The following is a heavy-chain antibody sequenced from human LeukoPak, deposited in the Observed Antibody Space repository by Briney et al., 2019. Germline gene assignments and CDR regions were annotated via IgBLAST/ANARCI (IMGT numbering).Heavy chain of an antibody. CDR3: ARIPAAMDSWFDP. J-gene: IGHJ5*02. CDR1: GGSISSYY. V-gene: IGHV4-59*01. CDR2: IYYSGST. D-gene: IGHD2-2*01. Sequence: SETLSLTCTVSGGSISSYYWSWIRQPPGKGLEWIGYIYYSGSTNYNPSLKSRVTISVDTSKNQFSLKLSSVTAADTAVYCCARIPAAMDSWFDPWGQGTLVTVSS.